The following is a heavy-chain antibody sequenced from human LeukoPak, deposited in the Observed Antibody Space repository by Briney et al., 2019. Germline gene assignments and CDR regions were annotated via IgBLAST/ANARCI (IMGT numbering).Heavy chain of an antibody. Sequence: GGSLRLSCEASGFTFDNYGMSWVRQAPGKGLEWVSGINWNGGSTGYADSVKGRFTISRDNAKNSLYLQMNSLRAEDTALYYCARGLSSSWYSAFDIWGQGTMVTVSS. CDR2: INWNGGST. V-gene: IGHV3-20*04. J-gene: IGHJ3*02. CDR1: GFTFDNYG. D-gene: IGHD6-13*01. CDR3: ARGLSSSWYSAFDI.